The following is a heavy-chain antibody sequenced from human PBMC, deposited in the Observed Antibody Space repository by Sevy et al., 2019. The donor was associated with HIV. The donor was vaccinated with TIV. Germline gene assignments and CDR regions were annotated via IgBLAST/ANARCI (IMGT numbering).Heavy chain of an antibody. CDR2: ISSSSSTI. CDR3: ARGREWSYYDFWSGYYRNYYYYGMDV. CDR1: GFTFSSYS. V-gene: IGHV3-48*02. Sequence: GGSLRLSCAASGFTFSSYSMNWVRQAPGKGLEWVSYISSSSSTIYYADSVKGRFTISRDNAKNSLYLQMNSLRDEDTAVYYCARGREWSYYDFWSGYYRNYYYYGMDVWGQGTTVTVS. J-gene: IGHJ6*02. D-gene: IGHD3-3*01.